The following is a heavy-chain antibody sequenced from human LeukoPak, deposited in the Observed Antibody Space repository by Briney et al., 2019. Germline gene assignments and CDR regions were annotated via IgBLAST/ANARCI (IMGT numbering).Heavy chain of an antibody. Sequence: SVKVSCKASGYTFISHYINWVRQAPGQGLEWVGIINPNGGSTTYGQKFQGRVTMTRDTSTSTVYMELSSLRSEDTAVYYCARRDVDMATITYWGQGTLVTVSS. V-gene: IGHV1-46*01. CDR3: ARRDVDMATITY. D-gene: IGHD5-24*01. J-gene: IGHJ1*01. CDR2: INPNGGST. CDR1: GYTFISHY.